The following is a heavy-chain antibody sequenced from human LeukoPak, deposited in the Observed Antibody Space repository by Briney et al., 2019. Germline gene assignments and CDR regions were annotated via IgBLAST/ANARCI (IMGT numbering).Heavy chain of an antibody. V-gene: IGHV4-34*01. CDR3: ARDYDSSGYYGY. CDR2: INHSGST. D-gene: IGHD3-22*01. J-gene: IGHJ4*02. Sequence: SETLSLTCAVYGGSFNGYYWSWIRQPPGKGLEWIGEINHSGSTNYNPSLKSRVTISVDTSKNQFSLKLSSVTAADTAVYYCARDYDSSGYYGYWRQGTLVTVSS. CDR1: GGSFNGYY.